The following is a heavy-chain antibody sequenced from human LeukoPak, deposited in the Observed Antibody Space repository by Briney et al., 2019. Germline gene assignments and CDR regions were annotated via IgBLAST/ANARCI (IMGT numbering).Heavy chain of an antibody. J-gene: IGHJ5*02. D-gene: IGHD5-18*01. CDR3: AKLWAPAGAYSYFDP. V-gene: IGHV4-59*12. CDR2: VFYTGST. Sequence: PSETLSLTCTVSGHPISSYYWSWIRQSPGKGLESLGDVFYTGSTTYNPSLKSRITISVDTSKSQFSLKLTPVTAADTAVYYCAKLWAPAGAYSYFDPWGQGTLVSVSS. CDR1: GHPISSYY.